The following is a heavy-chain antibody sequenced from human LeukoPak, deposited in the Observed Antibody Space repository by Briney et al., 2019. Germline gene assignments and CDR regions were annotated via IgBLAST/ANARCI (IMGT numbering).Heavy chain of an antibody. J-gene: IGHJ4*02. V-gene: IGHV5-51*01. CDR2: IYPGDSDT. Sequence: GESLKISCKASGDRFTTYWIGWVRQMPGKGLEWMGIIYPGDSDTRYSPSFEGQVTISADKSITTAYLQWSSLKASDTAMYYCARQITDQSSGYDSIDYWGQGTLVTVSS. CDR3: ARQITDQSSGYDSIDY. CDR1: GDRFTTYW. D-gene: IGHD5-12*01.